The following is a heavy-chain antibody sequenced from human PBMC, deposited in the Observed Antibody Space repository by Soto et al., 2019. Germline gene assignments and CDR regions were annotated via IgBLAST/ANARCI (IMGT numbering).Heavy chain of an antibody. CDR2: IKPNNGKT. CDR1: GYTFTRYD. V-gene: IGHV1-8*01. D-gene: IGHD3-3*01. Sequence: ASVKVSCKTSGYTFTRYDVNWVRQAPGKGLEWMGWIKPNNGKTSYAEKFQGRVTMTRDTSTDTAYMELSGLRSEDTAVYYCATVGFWSGYFFDYWGQGTLVTVSS. J-gene: IGHJ4*02. CDR3: ATVGFWSGYFFDY.